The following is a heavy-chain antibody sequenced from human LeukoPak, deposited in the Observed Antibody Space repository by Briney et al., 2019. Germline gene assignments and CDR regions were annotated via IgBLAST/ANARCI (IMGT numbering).Heavy chain of an antibody. Sequence: GGSLRLSCAASGFTFSSYAMSWVRQAPGKGLEWVSAISGSGGSTYYADSVKGRFTISRDNAKNSLYLQMNSLRAEDTAVYYCARDPGWIWYFDLWGRGTLVTVSS. D-gene: IGHD6-19*01. V-gene: IGHV3-23*01. CDR2: ISGSGGST. CDR1: GFTFSSYA. J-gene: IGHJ2*01. CDR3: ARDPGWIWYFDL.